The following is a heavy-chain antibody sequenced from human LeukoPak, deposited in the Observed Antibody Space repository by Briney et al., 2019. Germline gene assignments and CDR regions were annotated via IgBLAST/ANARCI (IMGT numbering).Heavy chain of an antibody. CDR2: INPAGSDT. D-gene: IGHD3-16*01. CDR1: GFSFNSYW. CDR3: ARFGYVAGLDL. V-gene: IGHV3-7*01. J-gene: IGHJ4*02. Sequence: PGGSLRLSCAASGFSFNSYWMTWVRQAPGRGLEWVANINPAGSDTYYVDPVRGRFTISRDNAKNLVYLQMSSLRAEDPAVYSCARFGYVAGLDLWGQGTLVPVSS.